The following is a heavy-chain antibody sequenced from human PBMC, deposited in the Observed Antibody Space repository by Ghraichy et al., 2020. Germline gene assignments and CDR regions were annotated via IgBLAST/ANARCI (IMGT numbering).Heavy chain of an antibody. D-gene: IGHD3-16*01. Sequence: SETLSLTCAVYGGSFSGYYWSWIRQPPGKGLEWIGEINHSGSTNYNPSLKSRVTISVDTSKNQFSLKLSSVTAADTAVYYCARGLGRGRYGMDVWGQGTTVTVSS. CDR2: INHSGST. CDR1: GGSFSGYY. V-gene: IGHV4-34*01. J-gene: IGHJ6*02. CDR3: ARGLGRGRYGMDV.